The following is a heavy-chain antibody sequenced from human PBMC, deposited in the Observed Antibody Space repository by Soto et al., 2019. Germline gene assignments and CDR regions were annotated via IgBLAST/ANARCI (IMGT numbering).Heavy chain of an antibody. V-gene: IGHV4-59*02. CDR2: IYYSGTT. CDR1: GSSVTSYY. Sequence: PSETLSLTCTVAGSSVTSYYCSWVRQPAGKGMAWSGYIYYSGTTNYNSHLQSRVTFSVDTSRNQFSLRLNSLTAADTAVYFWARSQRGRTAFTFDYWGQGVLVTVSS. D-gene: IGHD1-26*01. CDR3: ARSQRGRTAFTFDY. J-gene: IGHJ4*02.